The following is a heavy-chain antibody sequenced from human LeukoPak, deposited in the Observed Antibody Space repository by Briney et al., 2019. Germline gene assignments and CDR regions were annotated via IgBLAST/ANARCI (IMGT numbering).Heavy chain of an antibody. CDR2: ISAYNGNT. J-gene: IGHJ5*02. V-gene: IGHV1-18*01. CDR1: GYTFTSYG. Sequence: ASVKVSCKASGYTFTSYGISWVRQAPGQGLEWMGWISAYNGNTNYAQKLQGRVTMTTDTSTSTAYTELRSLRSDDTAVYYCARVIAAIPQNWFDPWGQGTLVTVSS. D-gene: IGHD6-13*01. CDR3: ARVIAAIPQNWFDP.